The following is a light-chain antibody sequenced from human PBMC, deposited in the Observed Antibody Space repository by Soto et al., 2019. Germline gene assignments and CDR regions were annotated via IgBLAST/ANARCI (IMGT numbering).Light chain of an antibody. J-gene: IGKJ1*01. CDR1: QSVSSTL. V-gene: IGKV3-20*01. CDR2: GVS. Sequence: EIVLTQSPVALSLSPGERATLSCRASQSVSSTLLTWYQQKPGQAPRLLIYGVSSRATGIPDRFSGSGSGTDFTLTISRLEPEGFAVYFCQHYGDSSWTFGQGTRVEIK. CDR3: QHYGDSSWT.